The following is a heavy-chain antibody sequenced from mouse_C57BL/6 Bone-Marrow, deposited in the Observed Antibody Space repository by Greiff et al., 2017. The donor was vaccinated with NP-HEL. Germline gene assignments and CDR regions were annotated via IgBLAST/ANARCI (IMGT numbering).Heavy chain of an antibody. CDR2: INPNNGGT. J-gene: IGHJ3*01. D-gene: IGHD1-1*01. CDR3: ARPPPLYYGSSPFAY. V-gene: IGHV1-26*01. CDR1: GYTFTDYY. Sequence: EVQLQQSGPELVKPGASVKISCKASGYTFTDYYMNWVKQSHGKSLEWIGDINPNNGGTSYNQKFKGKATLTVDKSSSTAYMELRSLTSEDSAVYYCARPPPLYYGSSPFAYWGQGTLVTVSA.